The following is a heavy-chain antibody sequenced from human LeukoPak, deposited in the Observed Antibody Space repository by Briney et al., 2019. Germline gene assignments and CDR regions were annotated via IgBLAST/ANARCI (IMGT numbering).Heavy chain of an antibody. CDR3: TREKSVVVPSSYYYFDV. CDR1: GFTFDDYV. D-gene: IGHD3-22*01. CDR2: ITWNSDTI. V-gene: IGHV3-9*01. J-gene: IGHJ2*01. Sequence: GGSLRLSCAASGFTFDDYVMHWVRQAPGKGLEWVSGITWNSDTIAYADSVKGRFTISRDNAKNTLYLQMDSLRVEDTAMYFCTREKSVVVPSSYYYFDVWGRGTLVTVAS.